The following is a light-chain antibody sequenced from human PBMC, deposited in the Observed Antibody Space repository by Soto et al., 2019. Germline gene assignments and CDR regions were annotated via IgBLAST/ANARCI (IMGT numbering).Light chain of an antibody. CDR1: QSVSTY. Sequence: IVLTPSPATLYFSPGARATLTSRASQSVSTYLAWYQQKPGQAPRLLIYAASSRATGIPDRFSGSGSGTDFTLTSSRLEPEDFAVYYCQQYGSSPRTCGGGTKVDIK. V-gene: IGKV3-20*01. CDR2: AAS. J-gene: IGKJ4*02. CDR3: QQYGSSPRT.